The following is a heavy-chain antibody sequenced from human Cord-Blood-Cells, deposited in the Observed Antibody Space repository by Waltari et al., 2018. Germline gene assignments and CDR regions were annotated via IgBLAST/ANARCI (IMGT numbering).Heavy chain of an antibody. CDR3: ARRPWEYAFDI. Sequence: QVQLQESGPGLVKPSQTLSLTCTVSGGSLSSGSYHWSWIRQPAGKGLEWIGYIYTSGSTNYNPSLKSRVTISVDTSKNQFSLKLSSVTAADTAVYYCARRPWEYAFDIWGQGTMVTVSS. V-gene: IGHV4-61*09. CDR2: IYTSGST. J-gene: IGHJ3*02. D-gene: IGHD1-26*01. CDR1: GGSLSSGSYH.